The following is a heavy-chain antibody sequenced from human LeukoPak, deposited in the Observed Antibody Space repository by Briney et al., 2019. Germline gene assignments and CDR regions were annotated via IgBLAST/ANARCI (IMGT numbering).Heavy chain of an antibody. D-gene: IGHD6-13*01. CDR1: GGTFSSYA. J-gene: IGHJ4*02. CDR3: ARTGVAALSFDY. CDR2: IIPIFGTA. Sequence: ASVKVSCKASGGTFSSYAISWVRQAPGQGLEWMGGIIPIFGTANYAQKFQGRVTITADESTSTAYMELSSLRSGDTAVYYCARTGVAALSFDYWGQGTLVTVSS. V-gene: IGHV1-69*01.